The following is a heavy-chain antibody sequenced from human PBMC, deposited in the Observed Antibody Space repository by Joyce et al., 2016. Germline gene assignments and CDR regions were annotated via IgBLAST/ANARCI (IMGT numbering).Heavy chain of an antibody. CDR2: INNSGVN. CDR1: GGPFRGFF. J-gene: IGHJ4*02. Sequence: QVQLQQWGAGLLKPSETLSLTCAVSGGPFRGFFWTWVRQPPGKGLEWIGDINNSGVNNYNPSLKTRVTFAVDTSKNQFSLKLTSLSAADTADYYCARSQWLAPLMYWGQGTPVTVSS. V-gene: IGHV4-34*01. CDR3: ARSQWLAPLMY. D-gene: IGHD6-19*01.